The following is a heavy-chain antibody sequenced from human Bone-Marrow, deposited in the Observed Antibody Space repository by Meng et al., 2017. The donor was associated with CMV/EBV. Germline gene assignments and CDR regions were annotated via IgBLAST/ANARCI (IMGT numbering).Heavy chain of an antibody. CDR1: GYSFTSYW. J-gene: IGHJ6*02. D-gene: IGHD5-18*01. CDR3: ARSGVDTYYYYGMNV. CDR2: IYPGDSDT. Sequence: KVSCKGSGYSFTSYWIGWVRQMPGKGLEWMGIIYPGDSDTRYSPSFQGQVTISADKSISTAYLQWSSLKASDTAMYYCARSGVDTYYYYGMNVWGQGTTVTVSS. V-gene: IGHV5-51*01.